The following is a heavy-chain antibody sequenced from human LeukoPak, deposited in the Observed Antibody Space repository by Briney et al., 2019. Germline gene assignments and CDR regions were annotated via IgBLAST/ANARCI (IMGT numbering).Heavy chain of an antibody. D-gene: IGHD3-10*01. CDR1: GGSISSYY. J-gene: IGHJ6*03. CDR2: IYYSGSA. Sequence: EASETLSLTCTVSGGSISSYYWGWIRQPPGKGLEWIGSIYYSGSAYYNPSLKSRVTISVDTSKNQFSLKLSSVTAADTAVYYCARTTMVRGTYYMDVWGKGTTVTISS. CDR3: ARTTMVRGTYYMDV. V-gene: IGHV4-39*07.